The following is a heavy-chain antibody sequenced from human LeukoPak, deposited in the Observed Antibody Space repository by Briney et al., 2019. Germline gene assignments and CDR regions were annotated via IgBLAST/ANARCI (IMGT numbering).Heavy chain of an antibody. Sequence: TSETLSLTCTVSGGSINNYFWSWIRQPPGKGLEWIGCIYYSGYTNYNPSLKSRVTISVDTSKNQFSLKLSSVTAADTAVYYCARVGGGSAGYWGQGTLVTVSS. V-gene: IGHV4-59*12. CDR3: ARVGGGSAGY. J-gene: IGHJ4*02. CDR1: GGSINNYF. D-gene: IGHD2-15*01. CDR2: IYYSGYT.